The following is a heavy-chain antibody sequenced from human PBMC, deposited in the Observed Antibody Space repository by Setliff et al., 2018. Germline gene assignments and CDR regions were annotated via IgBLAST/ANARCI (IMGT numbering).Heavy chain of an antibody. V-gene: IGHV1-69*13. CDR1: GGSFSNYA. CDR2: IIPIHGST. J-gene: IGHJ4*02. Sequence: SVKVSCKASGGSFSNYAIIWVRQAPGQGPEWMGGIIPIHGSTNNAEKFQGRVTFSADESMSTVYMELSSLTSADTALYYCARGGTFRYFDFWGQGAPVTVSS. D-gene: IGHD5-12*01. CDR3: ARGGTFRYFDF.